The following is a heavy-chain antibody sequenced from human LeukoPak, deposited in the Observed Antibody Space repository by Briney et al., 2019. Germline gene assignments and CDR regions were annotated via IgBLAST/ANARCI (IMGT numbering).Heavy chain of an antibody. D-gene: IGHD1-26*01. Sequence: ASVKVSCKASGYTFTGYYMHWVRQAPGQGLEWMGWINPNSGGTNYAQKFQGRVTMTRDTSISTAYMELSRLRSDDTAVYYCAGVMGATGKLGYWGQGTLVTVSS. J-gene: IGHJ4*02. CDR2: INPNSGGT. CDR3: AGVMGATGKLGY. CDR1: GYTFTGYY. V-gene: IGHV1-2*02.